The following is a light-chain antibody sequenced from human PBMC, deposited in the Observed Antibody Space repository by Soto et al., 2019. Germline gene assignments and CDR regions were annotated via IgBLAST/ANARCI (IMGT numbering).Light chain of an antibody. CDR2: DVS. CDR1: SSDVGGYNR. V-gene: IGLV2-14*01. CDR3: TSYASGSAYA. J-gene: IGLJ1*01. Sequence: QCALTRLASGSSSPLQARRISNTETSSDVGGYNRVSWYQQAPGKAPKLLIYDVSNRPSGGSTRFSGSKSGNTASLTISGLQAEDEADYYCTSYASGSAYAFGPGTKVTVL.